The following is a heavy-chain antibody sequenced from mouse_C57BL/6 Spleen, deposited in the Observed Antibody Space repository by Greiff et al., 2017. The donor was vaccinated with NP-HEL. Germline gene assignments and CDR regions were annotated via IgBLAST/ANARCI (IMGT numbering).Heavy chain of an antibody. CDR2: IDPETGGT. Sequence: QVQLQQSGAELVRPGASVTLSCKASGYTFTDYEMHWVKQTPVHGLEWIGAIDPETGGTADNQKFKGKAILTADKSSSTAYMELRSLTSDDSAGYYCTRPLYGNFQYYLDYWGQGTTLTVSS. CDR1: GYTFTDYE. V-gene: IGHV1-15*01. CDR3: TRPLYGNFQYYLDY. J-gene: IGHJ2*01. D-gene: IGHD2-1*01.